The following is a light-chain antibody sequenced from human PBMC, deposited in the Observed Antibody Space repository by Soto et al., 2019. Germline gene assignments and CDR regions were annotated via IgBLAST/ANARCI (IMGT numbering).Light chain of an antibody. J-gene: IGKJ4*01. Sequence: DIQMTQSPSTLTASVGDRVTITCRASQSINNWLAWYQQKPGKAPKFLIYDASNLESGVPSRFSGSASGTEFTLTISSLQPDDFATYYCQQHDNYPLTFGGGTKVDIK. CDR1: QSINNW. CDR3: QQHDNYPLT. CDR2: DAS. V-gene: IGKV1-5*01.